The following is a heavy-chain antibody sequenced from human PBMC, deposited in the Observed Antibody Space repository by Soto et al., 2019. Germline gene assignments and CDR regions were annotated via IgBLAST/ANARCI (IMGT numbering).Heavy chain of an antibody. J-gene: IGHJ4*02. D-gene: IGHD2-15*01. CDR3: AREGYYDASGRNIQASCY. Sequence: EVRLVESGGGLVKPGGSLRLSCTGSGFNFGSYDMHWVRQAPGKGLEWVSSISSSRNYIYYADSVKGRFTISRDNAKKSLFLQINSLRDADTAIYYCAREGYYDASGRNIQASCYWGQGTPVIVS. CDR1: GFNFGSYD. CDR2: ISSSRNYI. V-gene: IGHV3-21*01.